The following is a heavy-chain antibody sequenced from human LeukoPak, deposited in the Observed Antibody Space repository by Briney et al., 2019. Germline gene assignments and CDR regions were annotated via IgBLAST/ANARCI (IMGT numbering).Heavy chain of an antibody. D-gene: IGHD1-26*01. V-gene: IGHV3-30*04. CDR2: ISYDGSNK. J-gene: IGHJ4*02. CDR1: GFTFSSYA. Sequence: GGSLRLSCAAPGFTFSSYAMHWVRQAPGKGLEWVAVISYDGSNKYYADSVKGRFTISRDNSKNTLYLQMNSLRAEDTAVYYCVSDQTGGALPFCYWGQGTLVIVSS. CDR3: VSDQTGGALPFCY.